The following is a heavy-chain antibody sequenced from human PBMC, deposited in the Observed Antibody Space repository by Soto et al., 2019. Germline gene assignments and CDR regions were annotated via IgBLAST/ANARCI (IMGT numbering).Heavy chain of an antibody. CDR3: ARDILNSSPLR. CDR2: ISYDGSNK. CDR1: GFTFSSYA. V-gene: IGHV3-30-3*01. J-gene: IGHJ4*02. D-gene: IGHD6-6*01. Sequence: GGSLRLSCAASGFTFSSYAMHWVRQAPGKGLEWVAVISYDGSNKYYADSVKGRFTISRDNSKNTLYLQMNSLRAEDTAVYYCARDILNSSPLRWGQGTLVTVSS.